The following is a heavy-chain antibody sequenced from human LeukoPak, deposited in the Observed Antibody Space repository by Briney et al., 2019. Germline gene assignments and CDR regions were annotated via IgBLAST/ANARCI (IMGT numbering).Heavy chain of an antibody. V-gene: IGHV4-34*01. CDR3: ARGATSKRGAARY. CDR2: INHSGST. CDR1: SGSFSGYY. Sequence: SETLSLTCAVYSGSFSGYYWSWIRQPPGKGLEWIGEINHSGSTNYNPSLKSRVTISVDTSKNQFSLKLSSVTAADTAVYYCARGATSKRGAARYWGQGTLVTVSS. D-gene: IGHD1-26*01. J-gene: IGHJ4*02.